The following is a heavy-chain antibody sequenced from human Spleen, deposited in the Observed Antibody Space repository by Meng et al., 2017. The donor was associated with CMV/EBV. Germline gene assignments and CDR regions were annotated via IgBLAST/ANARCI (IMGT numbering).Heavy chain of an antibody. V-gene: IGHV4-39*07. CDR3: TRGAYNWNFWAY. CDR1: GGSISSTIYY. J-gene: IGHJ4*02. CDR2: IYHSGST. Sequence: SETLSLTCSVSGGSISSTIYYWGWIRQPPGKGLEWVGSIYHSGSTYYNPSLKSRVTISVDTSKNQFSLKLNSVTAADTAVYYCTRGAYNWNFWAYWGLGTLVTVSS. D-gene: IGHD1-7*01.